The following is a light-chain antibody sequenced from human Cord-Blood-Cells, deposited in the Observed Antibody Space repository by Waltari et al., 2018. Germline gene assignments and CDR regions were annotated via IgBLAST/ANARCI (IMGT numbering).Light chain of an antibody. Sequence: SYELTQDPAVPVALVQTVRITCQGCILRNINTSRYKQKQGQAPVLFIYGKNSRPSGIPDRFSGSSSGNTASLTITGAQAEDEADYYCNSRDSSGNHWVFGGGTKLTVL. CDR3: NSRDSSGNHWV. J-gene: IGLJ3*02. V-gene: IGLV3-19*01. CDR1: ILRNIN. CDR2: GKN.